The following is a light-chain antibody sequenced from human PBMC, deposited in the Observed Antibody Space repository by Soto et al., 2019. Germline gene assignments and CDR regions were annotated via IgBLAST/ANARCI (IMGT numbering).Light chain of an antibody. V-gene: IGLV2-14*01. CDR1: SSDIGTYIY. CDR3: SSYTRSNRVV. J-gene: IGLJ2*01. Sequence: QSALTQPASVSGSPGQSITISCTGTSSDIGTYIYVSWYLQHPGKAPKLLIYEVGNRPSGVSNRFSGSKSGNTASLTISGLQAEDEADYYCSSYTRSNRVVFGGGTKLTVL. CDR2: EVG.